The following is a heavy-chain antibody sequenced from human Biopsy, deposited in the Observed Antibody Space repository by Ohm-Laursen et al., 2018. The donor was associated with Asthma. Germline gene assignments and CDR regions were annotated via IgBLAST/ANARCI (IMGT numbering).Heavy chain of an antibody. CDR1: GGTFNTYV. CDR3: ARKAGSCISRTCYSLDF. J-gene: IGHJ4*02. D-gene: IGHD2-2*01. Sequence: SSVKVSCKSLGGTFNTYVIGWVRQAPGQGLEWMGGINSVFGTTTYPQKFQDRVTITTDDSTSTVYMELSSLRSEDTAVYYCARKAGSCISRTCYSLDFWGQGALVTVSS. V-gene: IGHV1-69*05. CDR2: INSVFGTT.